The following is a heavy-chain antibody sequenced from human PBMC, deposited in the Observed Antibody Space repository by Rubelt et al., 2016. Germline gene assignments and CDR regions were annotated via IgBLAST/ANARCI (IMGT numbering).Heavy chain of an antibody. CDR2: ISGSGGTT. CDR1: TSYA. CDR3: AKVGGIAVSDRFAC. D-gene: IGHD6-19*01. Sequence: TSYAMSWVRQAPGKGLEWVSGISGSGGTTYYADSVKGRFTISRDNSKNTLYLEMNSLRAEDTAAYYCAKVGGIAVSDRFACWGQGTLVTVSS. J-gene: IGHJ4*02. V-gene: IGHV3-23*01.